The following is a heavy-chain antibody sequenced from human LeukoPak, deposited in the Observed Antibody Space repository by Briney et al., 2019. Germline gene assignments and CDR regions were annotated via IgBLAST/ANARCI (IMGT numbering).Heavy chain of an antibody. CDR3: AGESSAFDI. CDR1: GGSISSHY. J-gene: IGHJ3*02. V-gene: IGHV4-59*11. CDR2: IYYSGST. D-gene: IGHD2-2*01. Sequence: SETLSLTCTVSGGSISSHYWSWIRQPPGKGLEWIGYIYYSGSTNYNPSLKSRVTISVDTSKNQFSLKLSSVTAADTAVYYWAGESSAFDIWGQGTMVTVSS.